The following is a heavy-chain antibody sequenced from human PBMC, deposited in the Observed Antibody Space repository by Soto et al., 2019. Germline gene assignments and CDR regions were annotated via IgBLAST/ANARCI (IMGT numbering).Heavy chain of an antibody. CDR3: ASDLWDSIAAARDLLGHFDL. J-gene: IGHJ2*01. D-gene: IGHD6-13*01. V-gene: IGHV3-30-3*01. CDR2: ISYDGSNK. CDR1: GFTFSSYA. Sequence: QVQLVESGGGVVQPGRSLRLSCAASGFTFSSYAMHWVRQAPGKGLEWVAVISYDGSNKYYADSVKGRFTISRDNSKNTLYLQMNSLRAEDTAVYYCASDLWDSIAAARDLLGHFDLWGRGTLVTVSS.